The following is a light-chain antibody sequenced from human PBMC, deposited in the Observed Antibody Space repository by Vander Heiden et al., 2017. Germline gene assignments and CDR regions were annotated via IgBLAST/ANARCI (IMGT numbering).Light chain of an antibody. CDR3: QVWDDNTLWV. V-gene: IGLV3-1*01. Sequence: SYDLTQPPSVSVSPGQTASITFSGDNLGQRYAWWYQQKPGQSPVLVIYENNKRPSGIPERFSASNSGNTATLTISGTQPMDEADYYCQVWDDNTLWVFGGGTKLTVL. CDR2: ENN. CDR1: NLGQRY. J-gene: IGLJ3*02.